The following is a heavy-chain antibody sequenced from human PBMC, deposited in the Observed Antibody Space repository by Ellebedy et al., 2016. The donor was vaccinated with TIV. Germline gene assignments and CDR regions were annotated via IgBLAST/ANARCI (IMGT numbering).Heavy chain of an antibody. J-gene: IGHJ4*02. CDR2: IEPSTGRT. Sequence: AASVKVSCKASGYTFTKYNVNWVRQASGQGLEWLGWIEPSTGRTRYAQKFQGRVVMTKNTSITTAYMELSGLRAEDTGIYYCARGSAVVPDCWGQGTRVTVSS. CDR1: GYTFTKYN. CDR3: ARGSAVVPDC. D-gene: IGHD4-23*01. V-gene: IGHV1-8*01.